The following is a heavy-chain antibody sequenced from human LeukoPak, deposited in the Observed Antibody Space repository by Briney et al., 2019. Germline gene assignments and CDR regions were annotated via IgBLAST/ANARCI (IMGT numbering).Heavy chain of an antibody. CDR3: ARDGDCSSTSCYSSDY. CDR1: GYTFTSYG. D-gene: IGHD2-2*01. Sequence: GASVKVSCKXSGYTFTSYGISWVRQAPGQGLEWMGWISAYNGNTNYAQRLQGRVTMTTDTSTSTAYMELRSLRSDDTAVYYCARDGDCSSTSCYSSDYWGQGTLVTVSS. J-gene: IGHJ4*02. V-gene: IGHV1-18*01. CDR2: ISAYNGNT.